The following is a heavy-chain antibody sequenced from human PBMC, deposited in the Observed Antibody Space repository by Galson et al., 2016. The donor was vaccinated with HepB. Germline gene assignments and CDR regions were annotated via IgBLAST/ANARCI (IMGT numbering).Heavy chain of an antibody. Sequence: ETLSLTCTVSSDPVTSGTYYWSWVRQSPGKGLDWIGYIHDSGNTNYNPSIESRVTISRDTSKNQFFLELTSVTAADTAVYYCARDEGFYNGMDVWGQGTTVTVAS. D-gene: IGHD2-2*02. J-gene: IGHJ6*02. CDR1: SDPVTSGTYY. CDR2: IHDSGNT. V-gene: IGHV4-61*01. CDR3: ARDEGFYNGMDV.